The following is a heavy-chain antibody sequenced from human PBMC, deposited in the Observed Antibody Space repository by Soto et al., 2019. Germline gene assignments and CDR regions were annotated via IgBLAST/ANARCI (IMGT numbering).Heavy chain of an antibody. J-gene: IGHJ4*02. CDR1: GGSISSYY. V-gene: IGHV4-59*08. CDR3: APETPGDGQYFDY. D-gene: IGHD4-17*01. CDR2: IYYSGST. Sequence: SETLSLTCTVSGGSISSYYWSWIRQPPGKGLEWIGYIYYSGSTNYNPSLKSRVTISVDTSKNQFSLKLSSVTAADTAVYYCAPETPGDGQYFDYWGQGTLVTVPS.